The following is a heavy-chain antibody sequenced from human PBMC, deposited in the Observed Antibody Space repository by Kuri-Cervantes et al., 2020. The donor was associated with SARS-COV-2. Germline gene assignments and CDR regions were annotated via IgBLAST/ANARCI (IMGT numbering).Heavy chain of an antibody. CDR1: GFTSSSYG. V-gene: IGHV3-30*02. CDR2: IRYDGSNK. CDR3: ASLWFGELFYDY. D-gene: IGHD3-10*01. J-gene: IGHJ4*02. Sequence: GESLKISCAASGFTSSSYGMHWVRQAPGKGLEWVAFIRYDGSNKYYADSVKGRFTISRDNSKNTLYLQMNSLRAEDTAVYYCASLWFGELFYDYWGQGTLVTVSS.